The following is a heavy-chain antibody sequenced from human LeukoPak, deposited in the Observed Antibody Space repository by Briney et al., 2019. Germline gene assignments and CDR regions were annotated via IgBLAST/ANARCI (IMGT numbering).Heavy chain of an antibody. J-gene: IGHJ4*02. CDR2: ISSSGGIM. Sequence: PGGSLRLSCAASGFTFNNYEMNWVRQAPGKGLEWVSHISSSGGIMFYADSVKGRFTISRDNAKNSLFLQMNSLRYEDTAVYYCAREYGYWGQGTLVTVSS. V-gene: IGHV3-48*03. CDR3: AREYGY. CDR1: GFTFNNYE. D-gene: IGHD4-17*01.